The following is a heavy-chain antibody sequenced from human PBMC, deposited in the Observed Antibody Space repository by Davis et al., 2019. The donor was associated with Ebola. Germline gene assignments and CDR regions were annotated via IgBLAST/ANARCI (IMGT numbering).Heavy chain of an antibody. D-gene: IGHD3-9*01. CDR1: GYTFTGYY. CDR3: ARDLSMTGYYIGLDY. Sequence: ASVKVSCKASGYTFTGYYMHWVRQAPGQGLEWMGWINPNSGGTNYAQKFQGRVTMTRDTSISTAYMELSRLRSDDTAVYYCARDLSMTGYYIGLDYWGQGTLVTVSS. CDR2: INPNSGGT. J-gene: IGHJ4*02. V-gene: IGHV1-2*02.